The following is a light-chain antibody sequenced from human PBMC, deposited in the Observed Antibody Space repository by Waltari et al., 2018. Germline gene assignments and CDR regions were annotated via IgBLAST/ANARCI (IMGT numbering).Light chain of an antibody. CDR3: QQYDKFPLT. J-gene: IGKJ4*01. Sequence: DIQMTQSPSSLSASVGDRVTITCQASQDIRKYLNWYQQKIGKAPKLLIYDASTLETGVPSRFIGSGYGTDFTFTISSLQPEDIATYFCQQYDKFPLTFGGGTKVEIK. CDR2: DAS. CDR1: QDIRKY. V-gene: IGKV1-33*01.